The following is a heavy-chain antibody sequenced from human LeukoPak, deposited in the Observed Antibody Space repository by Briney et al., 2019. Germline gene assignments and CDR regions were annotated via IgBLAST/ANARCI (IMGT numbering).Heavy chain of an antibody. CDR2: IIPIFGTA. CDR1: GYTFTSYA. V-gene: IGHV1-69*13. J-gene: IGHJ6*02. Sequence: ASVKVSCKASGYTFTSYAMNWVRQAPGQGLEWMGGIIPIFGTANYAQKFQGRVTITADESTSTAYMELSSLRSEDTAVYYCAREYTELCMDVWGQGTTVTVSS. D-gene: IGHD1-14*01. CDR3: AREYTELCMDV.